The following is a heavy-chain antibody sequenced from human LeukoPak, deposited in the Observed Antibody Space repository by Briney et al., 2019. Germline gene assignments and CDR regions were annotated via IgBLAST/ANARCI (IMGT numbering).Heavy chain of an antibody. Sequence: GGSLRLSCAASGFTFSSIAMTWVRQAPGKGLEWFSTIRSNGGTTYNAESVKGRFNISRDNSKNTVYLELNSLRVEYTAIYYCAKGQELDDGVFDAWGQGTLVTVSS. V-gene: IGHV3-23*01. CDR1: GFTFSSIA. D-gene: IGHD1-1*01. CDR3: AKGQELDDGVFDA. CDR2: IRSNGGTT. J-gene: IGHJ4*02.